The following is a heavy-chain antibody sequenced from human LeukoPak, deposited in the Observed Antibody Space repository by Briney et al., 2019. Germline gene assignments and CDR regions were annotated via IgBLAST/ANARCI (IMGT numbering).Heavy chain of an antibody. V-gene: IGHV3-21*01. CDR2: ISSSSSYI. J-gene: IGHJ4*02. CDR3: ARGHKIQIWSPDY. D-gene: IGHD5-18*01. CDR1: GFTFSSYS. Sequence: PGGSLRLSCAASGFTFSSYSMNWVRQAPGKGLEWVSSISSSSSYIYYADSVKGRFTIPRDNAKNSLYLQMNSLRAEDTAVYYCARGHKIQIWSPDYWGQGTLVTVSS.